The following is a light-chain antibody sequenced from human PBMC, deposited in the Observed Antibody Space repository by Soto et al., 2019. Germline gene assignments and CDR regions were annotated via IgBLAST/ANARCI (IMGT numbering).Light chain of an antibody. CDR2: QVS. Sequence: QSALTQPASVSGSPGQSITISCTGTSSDVGGYTYVSWYQQHPGKAPKLMIYQVSNRPSGISNRFSGSKSGNTASLTISGLHTEDEADYYCSSYTSSNTLVFGGRTKVTVL. J-gene: IGLJ3*02. CDR3: SSYTSSNTLV. CDR1: SSDVGGYTY. V-gene: IGLV2-14*01.